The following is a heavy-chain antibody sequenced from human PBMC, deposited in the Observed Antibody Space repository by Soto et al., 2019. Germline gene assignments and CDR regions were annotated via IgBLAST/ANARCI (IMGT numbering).Heavy chain of an antibody. V-gene: IGHV3-9*01. Sequence: PGGSLRLSCTASGFTFDDYGMHWVRQAPGKGLEWVSAISWNSNIIDYAASVRGRFTTSRDNAKNFVYLQMNSLRVEDTALYYCATALARGRNNWLNYFDCWGQGTQVTVSS. J-gene: IGHJ4*02. CDR1: GFTFDDYG. D-gene: IGHD1-1*01. CDR3: ATALARGRNNWLNYFDC. CDR2: ISWNSNII.